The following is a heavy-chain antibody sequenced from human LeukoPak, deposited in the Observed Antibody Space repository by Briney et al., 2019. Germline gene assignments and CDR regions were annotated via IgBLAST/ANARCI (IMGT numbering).Heavy chain of an antibody. CDR3: ARDRAYGAYTDYFDY. V-gene: IGHV4-39*07. J-gene: IGHJ4*02. CDR1: GGSISSYY. D-gene: IGHD4-17*01. Sequence: SETLSLTCTVSGGSISSYYWSWIRQPPGKGLERIGSIYYTGNTYYNPSLKSRVTISVDTSKNQFSLKLSSVTAADMAVYYCARDRAYGAYTDYFDYWGQGTLVTVSS. CDR2: IYYTGNT.